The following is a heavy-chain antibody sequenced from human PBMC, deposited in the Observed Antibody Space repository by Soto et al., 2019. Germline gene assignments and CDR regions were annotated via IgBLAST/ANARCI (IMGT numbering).Heavy chain of an antibody. D-gene: IGHD3-10*01. J-gene: IGHJ5*02. Sequence: SETLSLTCAVYGGSFRGYYWSWIRQPPGKGLEWIGEINHSGSTNYNPSLRSRVTISVDTSKNQFSLKLSSVTAADTAVYYCARGAGSYLTYNWFDPWGQGTLVTVSS. CDR1: GGSFRGYY. V-gene: IGHV4-34*01. CDR2: INHSGST. CDR3: ARGAGSYLTYNWFDP.